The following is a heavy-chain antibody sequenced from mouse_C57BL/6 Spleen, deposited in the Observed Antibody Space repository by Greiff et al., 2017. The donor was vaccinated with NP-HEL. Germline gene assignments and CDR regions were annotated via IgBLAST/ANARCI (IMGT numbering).Heavy chain of an antibody. D-gene: IGHD2-2*01. CDR3: TSYGYDSYFDY. Sequence: VQLVESGAELVRPGASVTLSCKASGYTFTDYEMHWVKQTPVHGLEWIGAIDPETGGTAYNQKFKGKAILTADKSSSTAYMELRSLTSEDSAVYYCTSYGYDSYFDYWGQGTTLTVSS. CDR2: IDPETGGT. V-gene: IGHV1-15*01. CDR1: GYTFTDYE. J-gene: IGHJ2*01.